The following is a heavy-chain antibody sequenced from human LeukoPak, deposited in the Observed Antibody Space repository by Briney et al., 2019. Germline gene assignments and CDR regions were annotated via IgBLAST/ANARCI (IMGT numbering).Heavy chain of an antibody. Sequence: SGPTLVNPTQTLTLTCTFSGFSLSTSGMRVNWIRQPPGKALEWLARIDWDDDKFHSTSLKTRLTISKYTSKNQVVLTMTNMDPEDTATYYCARISGSSGHFDYWGQGTLVTVSS. D-gene: IGHD3-10*01. V-gene: IGHV2-70*04. CDR3: ARISGSSGHFDY. J-gene: IGHJ4*02. CDR2: IDWDDDK. CDR1: GFSLSTSGMR.